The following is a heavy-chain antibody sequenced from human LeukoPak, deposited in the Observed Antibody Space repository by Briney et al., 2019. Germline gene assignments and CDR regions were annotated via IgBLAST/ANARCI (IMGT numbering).Heavy chain of an antibody. CDR1: GYTLTELS. J-gene: IGHJ5*02. CDR2: FDPEDGET. D-gene: IGHD6-6*01. Sequence: ASVTVSCKVSGYTLTELSMHWVRQAPGKGLEWMGGFDPEDGETIYAQKFQGRVTMTEDTSTDTAYMELSSLRSEDTAVYYCATNEYSSSMGGSFWFDPWGQGTLVTVSS. V-gene: IGHV1-24*01. CDR3: ATNEYSSSMGGSFWFDP.